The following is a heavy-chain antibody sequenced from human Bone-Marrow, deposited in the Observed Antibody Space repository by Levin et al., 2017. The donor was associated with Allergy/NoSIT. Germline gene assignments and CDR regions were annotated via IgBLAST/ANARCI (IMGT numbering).Heavy chain of an antibody. Sequence: GGSLRLSCAASGFTFDDYAMSWVRQAPGKGLEWVSYIDWNGGSVVYADSLKGRFTVSRDNAKASLYLQMSGLRVEDTAFYHCARTGRYTNDPGDFSMGVWGKGTTVTVSS. CDR1: GFTFDDYA. J-gene: IGHJ6*03. V-gene: IGHV3-20*01. D-gene: IGHD4-11*01. CDR2: IDWNGGSV. CDR3: ARTGRYTNDPGDFSMGV.